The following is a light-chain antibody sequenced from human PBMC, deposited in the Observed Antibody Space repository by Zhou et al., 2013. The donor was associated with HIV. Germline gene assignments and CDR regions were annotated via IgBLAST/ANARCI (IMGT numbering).Light chain of an antibody. Sequence: IVLTQSPGTLSLSPGERATLSCRTSQSVSSSYVAWYQQKPGQAPRLLMYGASSRATGVPDRFSGSGSGTDFTLTISRLEPEDFAVYYCQQYGSSPYTFGQGTKLQIK. CDR2: GAS. CDR3: QQYGSSPYT. V-gene: IGKV3-20*01. CDR1: QSVSSSY. J-gene: IGKJ2*01.